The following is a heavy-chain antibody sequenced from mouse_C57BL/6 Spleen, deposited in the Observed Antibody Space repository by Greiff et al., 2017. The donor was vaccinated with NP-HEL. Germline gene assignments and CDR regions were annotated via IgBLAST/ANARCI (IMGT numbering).Heavy chain of an antibody. CDR1: GYTFTDYN. CDR3: ARYYYGSSWYFDV. V-gene: IGHV1-22*01. D-gene: IGHD1-1*01. J-gene: IGHJ1*03. Sequence: VQLQQSGPELVKPGASVKMSCKASGYTFTDYNMHWVKQSHGKSLEWIGYINPNNGGTSYNQKFKGKATLTVNKSSSTAYMELRSLTSEDSAVYYCARYYYGSSWYFDVWGTGTTVTVPS. CDR2: INPNNGGT.